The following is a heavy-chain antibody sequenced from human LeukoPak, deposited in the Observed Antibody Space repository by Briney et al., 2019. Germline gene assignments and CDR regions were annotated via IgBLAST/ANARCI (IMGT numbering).Heavy chain of an antibody. CDR2: INPNSGGT. J-gene: IGHJ4*02. V-gene: IGHV1-2*02. CDR1: GYTFTGYY. Sequence: ASVKVSCKASGYTFTGYYMHWVRQAPGRGFEWMGWINPNSGGTNYAQKFQGRVTMTRDTSISTAYMELSRLRSDDTTVYYCARLAVVPAAMEVNDYWGQGTLVTVSS. CDR3: ARLAVVPAAMEVNDY. D-gene: IGHD2-2*01.